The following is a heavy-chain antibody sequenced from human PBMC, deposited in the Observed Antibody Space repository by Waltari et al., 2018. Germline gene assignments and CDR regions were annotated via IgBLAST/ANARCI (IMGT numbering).Heavy chain of an antibody. J-gene: IGHJ5*02. CDR3: ARVTGRININYNWFDP. Sequence: EVQLVESGGGLVQPGGSLRLSCAASGFTFSSYSMNWVRQAPGKGLEWVSYISSSSSTIYYADSVKGRFTISRDNAKNSLYLQMNSLRAEDTAVYYCARVTGRININYNWFDPWGQGTLVTVSS. D-gene: IGHD4-4*01. CDR2: ISSSSSTI. V-gene: IGHV3-48*01. CDR1: GFTFSSYS.